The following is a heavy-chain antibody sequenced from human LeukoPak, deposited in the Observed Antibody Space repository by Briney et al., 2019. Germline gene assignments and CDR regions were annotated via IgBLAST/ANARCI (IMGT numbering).Heavy chain of an antibody. CDR2: INHSGST. CDR1: GGHFSGYY. J-gene: IGHJ4*02. CDR3: ARGLARIAVAEGDY. D-gene: IGHD6-19*01. V-gene: IGHV4-34*01. Sequence: SETLSLTSAVHGGHFSGYYWSWIRKPPGKGLAWIGEINHSGSTNYNPSLKSRVTISVDTSKNQFSLKLSSVTAADTAVYYCARGLARIAVAEGDYWGQGTLVTVSS.